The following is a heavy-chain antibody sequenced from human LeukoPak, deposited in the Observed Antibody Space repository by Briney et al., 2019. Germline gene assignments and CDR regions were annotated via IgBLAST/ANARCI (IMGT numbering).Heavy chain of an antibody. CDR2: IYPGDSDT. CDR1: GYRFTDYW. J-gene: IGHJ4*02. D-gene: IGHD6-13*01. CDR3: TRGIRPPGDY. Sequence: GESLKISCKGSGYRFTDYWIGWVRQTPGKGLEWMGIIYPGDSDTRYSPSFQGQVTISVDKSITTAYLQWSSLKASDTGMYYCTRGIRPPGDYWGQGTLVTVSS. V-gene: IGHV5-51*01.